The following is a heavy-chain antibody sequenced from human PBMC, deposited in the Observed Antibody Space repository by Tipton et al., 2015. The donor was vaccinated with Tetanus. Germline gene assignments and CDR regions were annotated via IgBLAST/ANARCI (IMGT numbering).Heavy chain of an antibody. CDR3: VKEERSGWVNWYFDL. CDR2: INWNGGTT. V-gene: IGHV3-20*04. Sequence: SLRLSCVASGFTFDDYAMTWVRQAPGKGLEWVSGINWNGGTTGYGDSVKGRFTISRDNAKNSLYLQMDSLRVGDTALYYCVKEERSGWVNWYFDLWGRGTLVTVSS. D-gene: IGHD6-19*01. CDR1: GFTFDDYA. J-gene: IGHJ2*01.